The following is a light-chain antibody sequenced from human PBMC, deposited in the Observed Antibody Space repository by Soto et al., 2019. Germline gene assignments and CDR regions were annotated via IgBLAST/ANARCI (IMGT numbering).Light chain of an antibody. Sequence: QSVLTQPPSVSGAPGQRVTISCTGSSSNIGAGYDVHWYQQLPGTAPKLLIYGNSNRPSGVPDRFSGSKSGTSASLAITGIQAEDEADYYCQSYDSSLSVLLGGGTKVTVL. CDR2: GNS. CDR3: QSYDSSLSVL. CDR1: SSNIGAGYD. V-gene: IGLV1-40*01. J-gene: IGLJ2*01.